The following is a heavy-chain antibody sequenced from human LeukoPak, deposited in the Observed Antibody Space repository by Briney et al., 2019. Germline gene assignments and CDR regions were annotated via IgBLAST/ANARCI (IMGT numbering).Heavy chain of an antibody. CDR1: GFTFSSYA. J-gene: IGHJ4*02. V-gene: IGHV3-30*02. CDR3: AKLLLETGGIGEEFDY. D-gene: IGHD1-26*01. Sequence: GGSLRLSCAASGFTFSSYAMYWVRQAPGKGLEWVAFIRYDGNKKYYADSVKGRFTISRDNSRNTVYLQMNSLTSEGTAVYYCAKLLLETGGIGEEFDYWGQGTLVTVSS. CDR2: IRYDGNKK.